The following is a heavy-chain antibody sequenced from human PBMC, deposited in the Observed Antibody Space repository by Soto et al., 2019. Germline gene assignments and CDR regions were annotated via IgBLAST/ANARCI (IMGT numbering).Heavy chain of an antibody. D-gene: IGHD2-8*02. CDR1: GYTFTGLY. CDR3: ARDHGWWSFDY. CDR2: INPNSGGT. Sequence: ASVKVSCKASGYTFTGLYIHWVRLAPGQGLEWMGWINPNSGGTNSAEKFQGRVTMTRDTSISTAYMELSSLRSDDTAVYYCARDHGWWSFDYWGQGALVTVSS. V-gene: IGHV1-2*02. J-gene: IGHJ4*02.